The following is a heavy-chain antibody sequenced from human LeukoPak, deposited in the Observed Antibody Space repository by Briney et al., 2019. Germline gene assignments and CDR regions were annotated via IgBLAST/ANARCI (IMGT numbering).Heavy chain of an antibody. V-gene: IGHV3-30-3*01. CDR1: GFTFSSYA. J-gene: IGHJ6*02. D-gene: IGHD6-19*01. Sequence: GGSLRLSCAASGFTFSSYAMHWVRQAPGKGLEWVAVISYDGSNKYYADSVKGRFTISRDNSKNTLYLQMNSLRSDDTAVYYCARDYPGNSRSIAVGRNYYYYGMDVWGQGTTVTVSS. CDR3: ARDYPGNSRSIAVGRNYYYYGMDV. CDR2: ISYDGSNK.